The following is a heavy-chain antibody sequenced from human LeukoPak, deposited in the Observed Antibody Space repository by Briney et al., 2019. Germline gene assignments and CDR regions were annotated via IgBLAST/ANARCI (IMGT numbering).Heavy chain of an antibody. J-gene: IGHJ4*02. CDR2: IYYSGST. D-gene: IGHD6-13*01. Sequence: PSETLSLTCTVSGGSISSNTYYWDWIRQPPGKGLEWIGNIYYSGSTYYNPSLKSRVTISVDTSSNQFSLKLTSVTAADTAVYYCARRGVYRGSWFDYWGQGTLVTVSS. CDR3: ARRGVYRGSWFDY. V-gene: IGHV4-39*01. CDR1: GGSISSNTYY.